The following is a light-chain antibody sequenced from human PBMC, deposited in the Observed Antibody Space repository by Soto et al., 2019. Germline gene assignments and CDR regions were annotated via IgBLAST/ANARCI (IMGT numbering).Light chain of an antibody. CDR1: RSVTTF. CDR2: DAS. J-gene: IGKJ4*02. V-gene: IGKV3-11*01. Sequence: EIVLTQSPATLSLSPGERATLSCRASRSVTTFLAWYQQKPGQAPRLLRYDASKSATGVQTRFSCSGSGPDRTISISRLLPEDFAVYYCQPRTNCSLTCGGGTKVE. CDR3: QPRTNCSLT.